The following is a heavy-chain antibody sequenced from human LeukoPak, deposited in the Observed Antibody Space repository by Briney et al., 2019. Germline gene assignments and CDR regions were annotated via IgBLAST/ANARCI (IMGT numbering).Heavy chain of an antibody. CDR1: GGSISSGSYY. J-gene: IGHJ6*03. V-gene: IGHV4-61*02. CDR2: IYTSGST. CDR3: ARAPYCSGGSCYDYHYYYMDV. Sequence: SETLSLTCTVSGGSISSGSYYWSWIRQPAGKGLEWIVRIYTSGSTNYNPSLKSRVTISVDTSKNQFSLKLSSVTAADTAVYYCARAPYCSGGSCYDYHYYYMDVWGKGTTVTISS. D-gene: IGHD2-15*01.